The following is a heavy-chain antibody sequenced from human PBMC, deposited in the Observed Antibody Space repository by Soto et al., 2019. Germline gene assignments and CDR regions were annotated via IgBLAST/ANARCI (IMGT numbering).Heavy chain of an antibody. CDR2: IYYSGST. CDR3: ARQRTSVVTQAYFDV. J-gene: IGHJ4*02. CDR1: GDYLSNRSYY. V-gene: IGHV4-39*01. D-gene: IGHD2-21*02. Sequence: SVTVPHTCTVTGDYLSNRSYYWGWTRPPRGKGLEWIGSIYYSGSTYNNPSLRSRVSMSVDTSKDQFSLKLKSVTAADTALYFCARQRTSVVTQAYFDVWGPGSLVTVSA.